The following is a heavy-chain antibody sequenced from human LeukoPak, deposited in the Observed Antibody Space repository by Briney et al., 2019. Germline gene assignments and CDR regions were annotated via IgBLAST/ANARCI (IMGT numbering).Heavy chain of an antibody. CDR3: ARCKCSSTSCYGGGYYYGMDV. CDR1: GGTFSSYA. Sequence: SVKVSCKASGGTFSSYAISWVRQAPEQGLEWMGGIIPIFGTANYAQKFQGRVTITADESTSTAYMELSSLRSEDTAVYYCARCKCSSTSCYGGGYYYGMDVWGKGTTVTVSS. CDR2: IIPIFGTA. J-gene: IGHJ6*04. V-gene: IGHV1-69*13. D-gene: IGHD2-2*01.